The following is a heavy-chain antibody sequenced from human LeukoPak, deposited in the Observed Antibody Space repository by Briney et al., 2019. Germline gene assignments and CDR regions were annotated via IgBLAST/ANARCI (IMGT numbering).Heavy chain of an antibody. V-gene: IGHV4-30-2*05. J-gene: IGHJ3*02. CDR2: IYHSGST. D-gene: IGHD1-26*01. CDR3: ARDGKMWDAFDI. CDR1: GGSISSGGYY. Sequence: SETLSLTCTVSGGSISSGGYYWSWIRQPPGKGLEWIGYIYHSGSTYYNPSLKSRVTISVDTSKNQFSLKLSSVTAADTAVYYCARDGKMWDAFDIWGQGTMVTVSS.